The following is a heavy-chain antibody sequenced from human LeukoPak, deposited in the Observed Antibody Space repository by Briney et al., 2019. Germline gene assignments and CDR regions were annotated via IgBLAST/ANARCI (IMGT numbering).Heavy chain of an antibody. CDR2: ISTRSDDI. V-gene: IGHV3-21*04. J-gene: IGHJ4*02. D-gene: IGHD1-14*01. Sequence: TGGSLRLSCVASGFTLSIYQVNWVRQAPGKGPEWLSYISTRSDDIYYAEPVKGRFAISRDNANNSLFLQMDNLRDEDTGIYFCARGMPTRTFDLWGQGTLVTVSS. CDR3: ARGMPTRTFDL. CDR1: GFTLSIYQ.